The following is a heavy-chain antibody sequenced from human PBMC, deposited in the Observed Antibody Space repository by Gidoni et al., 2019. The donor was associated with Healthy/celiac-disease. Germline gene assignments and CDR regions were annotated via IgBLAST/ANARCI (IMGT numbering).Heavy chain of an antibody. Sequence: EVQLLESGGGLVQPGGSLRLSCAASGFTFSSYAMSWLRQAPGKGLEWVSAISGRGGSTYYADSVKGRFTISRDNSKNTLYLQMNSLRAEDTAVYYCAKDVGIAVAGTGYYWGQGTLVTVSS. D-gene: IGHD6-19*01. V-gene: IGHV3-23*01. J-gene: IGHJ4*02. CDR1: GFTFSSYA. CDR2: ISGRGGST. CDR3: AKDVGIAVAGTGYY.